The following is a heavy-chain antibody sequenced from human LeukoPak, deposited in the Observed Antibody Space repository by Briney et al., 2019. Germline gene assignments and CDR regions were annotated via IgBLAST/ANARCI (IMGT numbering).Heavy chain of an antibody. Sequence: GGSLRLSCAASGFTVSSNYMSWVRQAPGKGLGWVSSISSSSSYIYYADSVKGRFTISRDNAKNSLYLQMHSLRVEDTAVYYCAKLAKYFYGSETYYFFEHWGQGTPVTASS. CDR2: ISSSSSYI. J-gene: IGHJ4*02. V-gene: IGHV3-21*01. CDR3: AKLAKYFYGSETYYFFEH. CDR1: GFTVSSNY. D-gene: IGHD3-10*01.